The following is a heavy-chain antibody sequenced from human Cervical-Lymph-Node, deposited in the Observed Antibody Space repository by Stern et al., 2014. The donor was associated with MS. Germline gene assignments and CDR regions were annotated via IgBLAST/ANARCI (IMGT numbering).Heavy chain of an antibody. V-gene: IGHV2-5*02. D-gene: IGHD4-17*01. Sequence: QVTLKESGPTLVKPTQTLTLTCTFSGFSLSTSGVGVGWIRQPPGKALEWLAVIYWDDDGRYSPSLKSRLTITKDTSKNQVVLTMANMDPVDTATYYCARTTVTFDEAYGLDVWGQGTTVTVSS. J-gene: IGHJ6*02. CDR2: IYWDDDG. CDR1: GFSLSTSGVG. CDR3: ARTTVTFDEAYGLDV.